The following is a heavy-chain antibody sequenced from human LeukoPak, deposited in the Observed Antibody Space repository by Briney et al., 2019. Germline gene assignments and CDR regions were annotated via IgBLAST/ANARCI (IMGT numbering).Heavy chain of an antibody. J-gene: IGHJ5*02. CDR1: GDSVSSNSAA. D-gene: IGHD3-9*01. Sequence: KTSQTLSLTCAISGDSVSSNSAAWNWLRQSPSRGLEWLGRTYYRSKWYNDYAVSVKSRITINPDTSKNHLSLQLNSVTPEDTAVYYCARDEMGFDYWGQGTLVTVSSGRLSLPGPQCDNWFDPWGQGTLVTVSS. V-gene: IGHV6-1*01. CDR3: ARDEMGFDYWGQGTLVTVSSGRLSLPGPQCDNWFDP. CDR2: TYYRSKWYN.